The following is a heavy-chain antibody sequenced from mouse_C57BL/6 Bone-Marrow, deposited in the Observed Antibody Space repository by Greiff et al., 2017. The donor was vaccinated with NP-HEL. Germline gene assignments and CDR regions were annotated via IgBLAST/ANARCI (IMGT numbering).Heavy chain of an antibody. Sequence: EVKLMESGGDLVKPGGSLKLSCAASGFTFSSYGMSWVRQTPDKRLAWVATISSGGSYTSYPDSVKGRFTISRDNAKNTLYLQMSSLKSEDTAMYYCARGGRQGYYFDYWGQGTTLTVSS. CDR2: ISSGGSYT. J-gene: IGHJ2*01. V-gene: IGHV5-6*01. CDR1: GFTFSSYG. CDR3: ARGGRQGYYFDY. D-gene: IGHD2-12*01.